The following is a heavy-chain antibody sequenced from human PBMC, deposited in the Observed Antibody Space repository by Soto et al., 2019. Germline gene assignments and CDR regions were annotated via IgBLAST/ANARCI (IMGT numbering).Heavy chain of an antibody. CDR1: GFTFSSYA. CDR3: ARGGFREMATNNREDY. D-gene: IGHD5-12*01. V-gene: IGHV3-30-3*01. Sequence: QVQLVESGGGVVQPGRSLRLSCAASGFTFSSYAMHWVRQAPGKGLEWVAVISYDGSNKYYADSVKGRFTISRDNSKNTLYLQMNSLRAEDTAVYYCARGGFREMATNNREDYWGQGTLVTVSS. CDR2: ISYDGSNK. J-gene: IGHJ4*02.